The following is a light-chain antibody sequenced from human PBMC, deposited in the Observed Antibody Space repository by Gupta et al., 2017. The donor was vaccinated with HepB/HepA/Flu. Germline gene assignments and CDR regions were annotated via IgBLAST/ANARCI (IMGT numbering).Light chain of an antibody. CDR1: QSVATY. J-gene: IGKJ3*01. CDR3: QQRSNWPLFT. Sequence: EIVLTQSPATLSLSPGARATLSCSATQSVATYLAWYQHKPGQAPRPLIYDASNRAPGIPARFSGSGSGTDFTLTISSLEPEDFAIYYCQQRSNWPLFTFGPGTRLDIK. V-gene: IGKV3-11*01. CDR2: DAS.